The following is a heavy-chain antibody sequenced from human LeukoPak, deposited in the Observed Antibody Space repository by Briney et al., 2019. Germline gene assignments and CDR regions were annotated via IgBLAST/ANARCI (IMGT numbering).Heavy chain of an antibody. V-gene: IGHV4-34*01. J-gene: IGHJ3*02. D-gene: IGHD6-13*01. CDR2: INHSGSA. CDR3: WAFGSSSWYSGLDAFDI. Sequence: TSETLSLTCAVYGGSFSRYYWTWIRQPPGKGLEWIGEINHSGSANYNPSLKSRVTISVDTSKNQFSLKLSSVTAADTAVYYCWAFGSSSWYSGLDAFDIWGQGTMVTVSS. CDR1: GGSFSRYY.